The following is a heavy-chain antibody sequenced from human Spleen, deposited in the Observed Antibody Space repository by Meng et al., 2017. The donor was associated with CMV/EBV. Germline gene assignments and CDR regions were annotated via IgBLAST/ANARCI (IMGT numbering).Heavy chain of an antibody. CDR2: IYHGGGT. CDR1: GGSTTSRDW. J-gene: IGHJ2*01. Sequence: VSGGSTTSRDWWSWVRQPPGKGLEWIGEIYHGGGTNNNPSLESRVTISVDKSRNQFSLILSSVTAADTAVYYCASLRGGRSRYFDLWGRGTLVTVSS. V-gene: IGHV4-4*02. CDR3: ASLRGGRSRYFDL. D-gene: IGHD2-15*01.